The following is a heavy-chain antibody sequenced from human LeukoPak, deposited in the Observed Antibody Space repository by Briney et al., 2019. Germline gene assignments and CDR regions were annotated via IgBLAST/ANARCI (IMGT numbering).Heavy chain of an antibody. CDR3: ARASDYYGSGTYPY. J-gene: IGHJ4*02. Sequence: ASVKVSCKASGYTFTSYGISWVRQAPGQGLEWMGRIIPIFGTANYAQKFQGRVTITTDESTSTAYMELSSLRSEDTAVYYCARASDYYGSGTYPYWGQGTLVTVSS. CDR1: GYTFTSYG. V-gene: IGHV1-69*05. D-gene: IGHD3-10*01. CDR2: IIPIFGTA.